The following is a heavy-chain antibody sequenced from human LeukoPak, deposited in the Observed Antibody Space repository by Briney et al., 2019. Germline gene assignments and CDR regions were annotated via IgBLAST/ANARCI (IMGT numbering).Heavy chain of an antibody. CDR2: IYSGGST. Sequence: PGRSLRLSCAASGFTFDDYAMHWVRQAPGKGLEWVSVIYSGGSTYYADSVKGRFTISRDNSKNTLYLQMNGLRAEDTAVYYCARGSPMLRGRPFDYWGQGTLVTVSS. D-gene: IGHD3-10*01. CDR1: GFTFDDYA. CDR3: ARGSPMLRGRPFDY. V-gene: IGHV3-53*01. J-gene: IGHJ4*02.